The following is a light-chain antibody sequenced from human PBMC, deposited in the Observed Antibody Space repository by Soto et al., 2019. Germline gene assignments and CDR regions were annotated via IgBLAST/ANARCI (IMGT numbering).Light chain of an antibody. CDR1: D. CDR3: QQYGSPPPIT. V-gene: IGKV3-20*01. Sequence: EIVLAQSPGTLSLSPGERATLSCRASDLAWYQQKPGQAPRLLISGASSRATGIPDRFSGSGSGTDFTLTISRLEAEDFAVYYCQQYGSPPPITFGGGTRVEIK. CDR2: GAS. J-gene: IGKJ4*01.